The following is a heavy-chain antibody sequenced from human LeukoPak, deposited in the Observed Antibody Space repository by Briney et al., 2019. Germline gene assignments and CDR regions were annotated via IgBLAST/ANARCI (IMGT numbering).Heavy chain of an antibody. CDR1: GYTFTGYY. V-gene: IGHV1-2*02. CDR3: ARGGEDDDFWNGYVDY. Sequence: ASVKVSCKASGYTFTGYYMHWVRQAPGQGLEWMGWINPNSGGTNYAQKFQGRVTMTRDTSISTAYMELSRLRSDDTAVYYCARGGEDDDFWNGYVDYWGQGTLVTVSS. CDR2: INPNSGGT. J-gene: IGHJ4*02. D-gene: IGHD3-3*01.